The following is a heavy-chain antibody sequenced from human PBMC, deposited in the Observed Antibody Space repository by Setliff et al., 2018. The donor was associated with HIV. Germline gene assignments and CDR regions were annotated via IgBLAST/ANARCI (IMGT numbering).Heavy chain of an antibody. J-gene: IGHJ4*02. CDR1: GYSFTNLG. D-gene: IGHD3-9*01. V-gene: IGHV1-18*01. CDR2: ISVYNGHT. CDR3: ARAYDVLTGYFDY. Sequence: ASVKVSCKASGYSFTNLGLNWVRQAPGQGLEWMGWISVYNGHTNFAQKLQDRVTMTTDTSTSTAYMELRGLRSDDTAVYYCARAYDVLTGYFDYWGQGTLVTVST.